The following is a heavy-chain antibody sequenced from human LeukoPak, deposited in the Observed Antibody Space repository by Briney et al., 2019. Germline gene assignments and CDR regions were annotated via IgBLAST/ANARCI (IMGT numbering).Heavy chain of an antibody. D-gene: IGHD2-15*01. CDR3: ARAYCSGGSCYSSRGMFDP. CDR1: GGSISSGSYN. V-gene: IGHV4-39*07. CDR2: IYYSGKT. Sequence: SETLSLTCTVSGGSISSGSYNWGWIRQPPGKGLEWIGSIYYSGKTYYNPSLKSRVSISLDTSKNQFSLKLSSVTAADTAVYYCARAYCSGGSCYSSRGMFDPWGQGNLVTVSP. J-gene: IGHJ5*02.